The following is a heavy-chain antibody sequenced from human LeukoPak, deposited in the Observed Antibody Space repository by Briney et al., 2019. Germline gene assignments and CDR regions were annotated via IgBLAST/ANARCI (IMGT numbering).Heavy chain of an antibody. Sequence: GWCLTLSCPPCGLTFSKHCMLWVRLAPGARLEGVGVISYDGSNKYYADSAKGRFTIPRDNSKTTLYLQRTTLRAEATAVYYCAKDRGTMVRGVLYYFDYWGQGTLVTVSS. V-gene: IGHV3-30*18. J-gene: IGHJ4*02. CDR3: AKDRGTMVRGVLYYFDY. CDR2: ISYDGSNK. CDR1: GLTFSKHC. D-gene: IGHD3-10*01.